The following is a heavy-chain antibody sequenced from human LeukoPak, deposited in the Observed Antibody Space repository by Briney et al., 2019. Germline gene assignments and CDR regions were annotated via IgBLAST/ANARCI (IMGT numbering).Heavy chain of an antibody. D-gene: IGHD3-22*01. CDR3: AKDSAYYDSSGYSHY. V-gene: IGHV3-23*01. Sequence: GGSLRLSCAASGFTFSSYAMSWVRQAPGKGLEWVSAISGSGGSTYYADSVKGRFTISRDNSKNTLYLQMNSLRAEDTAVYYCAKDSAYYDSSGYSHYWGQGTLVTVSS. J-gene: IGHJ4*02. CDR2: ISGSGGST. CDR1: GFTFSSYA.